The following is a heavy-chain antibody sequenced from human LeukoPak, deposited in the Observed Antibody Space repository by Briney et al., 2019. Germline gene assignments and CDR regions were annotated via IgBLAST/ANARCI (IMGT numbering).Heavy chain of an antibody. Sequence: ASVKVSCKASGYTFTGYYMHWVRQAPGQGLEWMGRINPNSGGTNYAQKFQGRVTMTRDTSISTAYMELSRLRSDDTAVYYCARAGGYCSGGSCYSISHYYYYYMDVWGKGTTVTVSS. CDR1: GYTFTGYY. V-gene: IGHV1-2*06. CDR2: INPNSGGT. J-gene: IGHJ6*03. CDR3: ARAGGYCSGGSCYSISHYYYYYMDV. D-gene: IGHD2-15*01.